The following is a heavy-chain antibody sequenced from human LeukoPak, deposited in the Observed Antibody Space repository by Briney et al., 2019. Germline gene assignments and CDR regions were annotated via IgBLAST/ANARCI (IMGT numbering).Heavy chain of an antibody. Sequence: ASVKVSCKASGYTFTSYDINWARQATGQGLEWMGWMNPNSGNTGYAQKFQGRVTMTRNTSISTAYMELSSLRSEDTAVYYCARGEHYDDYNWFDPWGQGTLVTVSS. J-gene: IGHJ5*02. CDR1: GYTFTSYD. D-gene: IGHD4-17*01. CDR2: MNPNSGNT. V-gene: IGHV1-8*01. CDR3: ARGEHYDDYNWFDP.